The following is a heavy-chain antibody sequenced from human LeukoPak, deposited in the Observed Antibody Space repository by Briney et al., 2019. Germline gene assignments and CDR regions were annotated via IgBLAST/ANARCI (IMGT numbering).Heavy chain of an antibody. J-gene: IGHJ5*02. V-gene: IGHV3-23*01. CDR2: FSGSGGIT. Sequence: GGSLRLSCAASGFTFSNYAMSWVRQAPGKGLEWVSGFSGSGGITYYADSVKGRFTISRDNSKNTLYLQMNSLRAEDTAVYYCAKDNSARPIYGGFDPWGQGTLVTVSS. CDR3: AKDNSARPIYGGFDP. CDR1: GFTFSNYA. D-gene: IGHD6-6*01.